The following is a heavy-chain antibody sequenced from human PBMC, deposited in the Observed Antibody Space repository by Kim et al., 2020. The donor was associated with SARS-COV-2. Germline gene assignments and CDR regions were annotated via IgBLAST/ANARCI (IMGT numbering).Heavy chain of an antibody. Sequence: TRYSPSFQGQVTISADKSISTAYLQWSSLKASDTAMYYCARHINRNWFDPWGQGTLVTVSS. D-gene: IGHD3-10*01. CDR2: T. V-gene: IGHV5-51*01. J-gene: IGHJ5*02. CDR3: ARHINRNWFDP.